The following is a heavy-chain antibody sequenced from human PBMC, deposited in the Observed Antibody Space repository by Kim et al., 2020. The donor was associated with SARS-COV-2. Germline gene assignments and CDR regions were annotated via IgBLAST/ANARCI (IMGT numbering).Heavy chain of an antibody. D-gene: IGHD5-12*01. Sequence: GGSLRLSCAASGFTFSAYSLHWVRQAPGKGLEWMSAISFDGTYIYYADSVKGRFTVSRDNAKTTLYLQMNSLRAEDTAVYFCALLGALRFDSWGLGTLVTVS. CDR2: ISFDGTYI. V-gene: IGHV3-30*04. J-gene: IGHJ5*01. CDR3: ALLGALRFDS. CDR1: GFTFSAYS.